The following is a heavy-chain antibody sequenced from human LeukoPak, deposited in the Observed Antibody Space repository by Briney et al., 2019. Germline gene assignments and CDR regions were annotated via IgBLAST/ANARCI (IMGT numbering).Heavy chain of an antibody. CDR3: ATDGAGFDT. CDR2: INIGGTNT. J-gene: IGHJ5*02. CDR1: GFTFNDYY. Sequence: GGSLRLSCAASGFTFNDYYMSWIRQARGKGLEWLSYINIGGTNTHYADSVEGRFTISRDNAKKSLYLEMNNLRAEDTAVYYCATDGAGFDTWGQGVLVTVSS. V-gene: IGHV3-11*01.